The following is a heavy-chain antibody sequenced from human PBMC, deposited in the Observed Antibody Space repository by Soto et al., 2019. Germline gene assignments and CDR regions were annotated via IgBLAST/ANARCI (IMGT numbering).Heavy chain of an antibody. D-gene: IGHD5-12*01. J-gene: IGHJ6*02. CDR1: GGTFSSYA. CDR2: IIPIFGTA. V-gene: IGHV1-69*12. CDR3: ARHPIVATTYYYYGMDV. Sequence: QVQLVQSGDEVKKPGSSVKVSCKASGGTFSSYAISWVRQAPGQGLEWMGGIIPIFGTANYAQKFQGRVTITADESTSTAYMELSSLRSEDTAVYYCARHPIVATTYYYYGMDVWGQGTTVTVSS.